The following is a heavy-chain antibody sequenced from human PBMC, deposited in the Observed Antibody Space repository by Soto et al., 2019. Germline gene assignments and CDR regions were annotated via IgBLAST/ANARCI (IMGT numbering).Heavy chain of an antibody. V-gene: IGHV1-69*01. CDR3: ARAPLLSAETLHENYFDD. D-gene: IGHD2-15*01. CDR1: GGTFGNSG. Sequence: QVQLVQSGAEVKKPGSSLKVSCKASGGTFGNSGVSWVRQAPGQGPEWMGGIIPIFDTTNYAQKFQGRVTISADATTSYMALRSLTSEDTAVYYCARAPLLSAETLHENYFDDWGQGTQVTVSS. CDR2: IIPIFDTT. J-gene: IGHJ4*02.